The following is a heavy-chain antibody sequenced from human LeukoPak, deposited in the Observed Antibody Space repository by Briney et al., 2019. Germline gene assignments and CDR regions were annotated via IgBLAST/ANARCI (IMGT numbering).Heavy chain of an antibody. J-gene: IGHJ2*01. CDR2: INRSGIT. CDR3: ARKVLDYQLLQWYFDL. Sequence: SETLSLTCAVYGGSFSSYYWGWIRQPPGKGPEWIGDINRSGITNYNPSLKSRVTISIDTSKNQFSLKVTSVTAADTAVYYCARKVLDYQLLQWYFDLWGRGTLVTVSS. V-gene: IGHV4-34*01. D-gene: IGHD2-2*01. CDR1: GGSFSSYY.